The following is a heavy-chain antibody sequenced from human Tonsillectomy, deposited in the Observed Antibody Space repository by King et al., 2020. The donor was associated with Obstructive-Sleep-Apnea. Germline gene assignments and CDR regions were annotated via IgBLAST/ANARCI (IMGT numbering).Heavy chain of an antibody. V-gene: IGHV1-2*02. D-gene: IGHD2-15*01. CDR3: AKTFKAGYCSGGGCSPKDV. CDR2: INPNSGGT. Sequence: QVQLVESGAEVKKPGASVKVSCKASGYSFTGYYIHWVRQAPGEGLEWVGWINPNSGGTNYAQKFQGRVTMTRDMSISTAYMELSRLRSDDTAVYYWAKTFKAGYCSGGGCSPKDVWGQGTTVTVSS. CDR1: GYSFTGYY. J-gene: IGHJ6*02.